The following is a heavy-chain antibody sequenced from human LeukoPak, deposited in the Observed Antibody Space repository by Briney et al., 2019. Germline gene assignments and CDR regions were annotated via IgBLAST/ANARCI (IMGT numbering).Heavy chain of an antibody. CDR1: GFTFSSYA. CDR3: ASLITIFDAFDI. CDR2: ISYDGSNK. D-gene: IGHD3-9*01. Sequence: GGSPRLSCAASGFTFSSYAMHWVRQAPGKGLEWVAVISYDGSNKYYADSVKGRFTISRDNSKNTLYLQMNSLRAEDTAVYYCASLITIFDAFDIWGQGTMVTVSS. V-gene: IGHV3-30*04. J-gene: IGHJ3*02.